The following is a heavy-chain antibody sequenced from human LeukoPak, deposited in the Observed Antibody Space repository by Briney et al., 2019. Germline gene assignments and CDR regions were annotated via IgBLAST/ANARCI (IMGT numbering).Heavy chain of an antibody. CDR3: ARGKGGRSDSSGYYPN. CDR1: GGSFSGYY. J-gene: IGHJ4*02. Sequence: PSETLSLTCAVYGGSFSGYYWSWIRQPPGKGLEWIGEINHSGSTNYNPSLKSRVTISVGTSKNQFSLKLSSVTAADTAVYYCARGKGGRSDSSGYYPNWGQGTLVTVSS. D-gene: IGHD3-22*01. CDR2: INHSGST. V-gene: IGHV4-34*01.